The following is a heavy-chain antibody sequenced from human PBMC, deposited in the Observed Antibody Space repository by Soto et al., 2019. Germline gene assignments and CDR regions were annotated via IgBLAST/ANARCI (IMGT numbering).Heavy chain of an antibody. D-gene: IGHD3-3*01. J-gene: IGHJ6*02. CDR2: ISYDGSNK. CDR1: GFTFSSYA. CDR3: VRSSRRDITASRGMDV. V-gene: IGHV3-30-3*01. Sequence: GGSLRLSCAASGFTFSSYAMHWVRQAPGKGLEWVAVISYDGSNKYYADSVKDRFTISRDSPKNTLYLQVNSLTTEDTAVYYCVRSSRRDITASRGMDVWGQGTTVIVSS.